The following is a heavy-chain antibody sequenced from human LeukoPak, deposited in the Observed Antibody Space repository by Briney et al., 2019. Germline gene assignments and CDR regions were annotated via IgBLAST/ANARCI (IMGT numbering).Heavy chain of an antibody. CDR3: AKARNRIAAAGLDY. D-gene: IGHD6-13*01. CDR1: GGSISSSLYF. Sequence: ETLSLTCSVSGGSISSSLYFWGWIRQPPGKGLEWVSGISGSGRTTYYADSVKGRFTISRDDSKNTLYLQMNSLRAEDTAVYYCAKARNRIAAAGLDYWGQGTLVTVSS. J-gene: IGHJ4*02. CDR2: ISGSGRTT. V-gene: IGHV3-23*01.